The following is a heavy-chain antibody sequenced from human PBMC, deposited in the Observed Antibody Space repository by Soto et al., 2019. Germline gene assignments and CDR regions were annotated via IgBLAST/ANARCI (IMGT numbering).Heavy chain of an antibody. CDR3: ARAAEDIVVVPAAPLAYV. CDR1: GFTFSSYS. Sequence: PGGSLRLSCTASGFTFSSYSMNWVRRAPGKGLEWVSSISSSSSYIYYADSVKGRFTISRDNAKNSLYLQMNSLRAEDTAVYYCARAAEDIVVVPAAPLAYVWGKGTTVTVSS. J-gene: IGHJ6*04. V-gene: IGHV3-21*01. CDR2: ISSSSSYI. D-gene: IGHD2-2*01.